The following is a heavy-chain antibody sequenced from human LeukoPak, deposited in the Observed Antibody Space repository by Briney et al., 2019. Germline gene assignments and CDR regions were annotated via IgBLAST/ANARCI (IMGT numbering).Heavy chain of an antibody. CDR3: ARGGVDSYGYYFDY. CDR1: GGSFSGYY. CDR2: INHSGST. J-gene: IGHJ4*02. V-gene: IGHV4-34*01. Sequence: SETLSLTCAVYGGSFSGYYWSWNRQPPGKGLEWIGEINHSGSTNYNPSLKSRVTISVDTSKNQFALKLSSVTAADTAVYYCARGGVDSYGYYFDYWGQGTLVTVSS. D-gene: IGHD5-18*01.